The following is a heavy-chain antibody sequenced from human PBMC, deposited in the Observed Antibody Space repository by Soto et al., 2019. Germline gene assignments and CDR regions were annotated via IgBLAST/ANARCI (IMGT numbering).Heavy chain of an antibody. CDR1: GFTFSNAW. V-gene: IGHV3-15*07. Sequence: PGGSLRLSCAASGFTFSNAWMTWVRQVPGKGLEWVGRIKSKTDGGTTDYAAPVQGRFTISRDDSKNTLYLQMNSLKTEDTAVYYCTRHCSSASCYAHYWGQGTLVTVSS. CDR3: TRHCSSASCYAHY. J-gene: IGHJ4*02. D-gene: IGHD2-2*01. CDR2: IKSKTDGGTT.